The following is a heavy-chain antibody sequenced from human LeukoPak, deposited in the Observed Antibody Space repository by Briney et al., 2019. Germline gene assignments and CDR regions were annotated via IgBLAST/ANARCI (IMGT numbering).Heavy chain of an antibody. D-gene: IGHD4-11*01. CDR1: GGSISSYY. CDR2: IYTSGST. V-gene: IGHV4-4*07. Sequence: SETLSLTCTVSGGSISSYYWSWIRQPAGKGLEWIGRIYTSGSTSYNPSFKSRGTMSVDTSKNQFSLKLSSVTAADTAVYYCARGGLVEYSNYRYYYYYYGMDVWGQGTTVTVSS. CDR3: ARGGLVEYSNYRYYYYYYGMDV. J-gene: IGHJ6*02.